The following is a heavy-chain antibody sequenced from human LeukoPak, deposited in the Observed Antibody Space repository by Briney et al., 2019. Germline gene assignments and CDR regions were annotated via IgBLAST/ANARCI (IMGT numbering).Heavy chain of an antibody. CDR3: ARGSRTIELGDDY. V-gene: IGHV3-48*03. CDR2: ISSSSSDT. D-gene: IGHD5-24*01. J-gene: IGHJ4*02. CDR1: GFTFSSYE. Sequence: PGGSLRLSCAASGFTFSSYEMNWIRQAPGKGLEWVSYISSSSSDTNYADSVKGRFTISRDNAKNSLYLQMNSLRAEDTVVYYCARGSRTIELGDDYWGQGTLVTVSS.